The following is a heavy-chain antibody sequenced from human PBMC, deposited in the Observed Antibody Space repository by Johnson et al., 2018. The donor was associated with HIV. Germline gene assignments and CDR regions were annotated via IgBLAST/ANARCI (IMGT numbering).Heavy chain of an antibody. CDR2: IWFDGSIQ. J-gene: IGHJ3*02. Sequence: QVQLVESGGGVVQPGRSLRLSCAASGFTFSTYGMHWVRQAPGRGLEWVAVIWFDGSIQYYADSVNGRFTISRDNSKNTLFLQMGSLRVEDTAVYYFAKGEPYYYDIGDAFDIWGQGTMVTVSS. CDR3: AKGEPYYYDIGDAFDI. V-gene: IGHV3-33*06. CDR1: GFTFSTYG. D-gene: IGHD3-22*01.